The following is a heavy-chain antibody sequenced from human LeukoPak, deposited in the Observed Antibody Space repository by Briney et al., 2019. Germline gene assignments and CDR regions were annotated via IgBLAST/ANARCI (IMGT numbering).Heavy chain of an antibody. J-gene: IGHJ6*03. Sequence: GGSLRLSCAASGFTSSSYGMHWVRQAPGKGLEWVAVIWYDGSNKYYADSVKGRFTISRDNSKNTLYPQMNSLRAEDTAVYYCARQQYYYDSSGPDYYYYYMDVWGKGTTVTVSS. CDR1: GFTSSSYG. CDR3: ARQQYYYDSSGPDYYYYYMDV. V-gene: IGHV3-33*01. D-gene: IGHD3-22*01. CDR2: IWYDGSNK.